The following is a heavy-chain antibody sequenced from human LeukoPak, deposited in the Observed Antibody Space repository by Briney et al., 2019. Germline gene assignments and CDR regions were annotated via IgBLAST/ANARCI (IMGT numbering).Heavy chain of an antibody. Sequence: KRGASLQICCQGSGSNFSNYWIAWGRQVPGKGLEWMGIIYPGDSDTSYSPSFQGQVNISDDQSINTSSLQWSTLPASAPAMYYCARHREGYSSNGSWFDPWGQGTLVTVSS. V-gene: IGHV5-51*01. CDR2: IYPGDSDT. CDR1: GSNFSNYW. J-gene: IGHJ5*02. CDR3: ARHREGYSSNGSWFDP. D-gene: IGHD6-13*01.